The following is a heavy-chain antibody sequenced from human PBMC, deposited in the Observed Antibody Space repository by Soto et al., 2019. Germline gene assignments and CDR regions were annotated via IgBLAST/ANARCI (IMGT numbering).Heavy chain of an antibody. D-gene: IGHD3-10*01. CDR1: GYTFTSYG. CDR3: ASFHVGVRGVITDHWYFDR. V-gene: IGHV1-18*01. Sequence: QVQLLQSGAAVKKPGASVKVSCKASGYTFTSYGISWVRQAPGQGLEGMGWSSAYNGKTNYAQKLQGRVTMTTDTSTSTAYMELRSLRSDDTAVYYCASFHVGVRGVITDHWYFDRWGRGTLVTVSS. J-gene: IGHJ2*01. CDR2: SSAYNGKT.